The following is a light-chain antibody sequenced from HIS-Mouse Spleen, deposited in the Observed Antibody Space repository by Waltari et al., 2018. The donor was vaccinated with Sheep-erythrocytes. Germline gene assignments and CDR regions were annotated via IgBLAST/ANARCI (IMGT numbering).Light chain of an antibody. CDR1: SSDVGSYNL. J-gene: IGLJ3*02. V-gene: IGLV2-23*01. CDR2: EGS. CDR3: CSYAGSSTPWV. Sequence: QSALTQPASVSGSPGQSITISCTGTSSDVGSYNLVSWYQQHTGKAPKLMIYEGSKRPSGVSNRFSVSKSGNTASLTISGLQAEDEADYYCCSYAGSSTPWVFGGGTKLTVL.